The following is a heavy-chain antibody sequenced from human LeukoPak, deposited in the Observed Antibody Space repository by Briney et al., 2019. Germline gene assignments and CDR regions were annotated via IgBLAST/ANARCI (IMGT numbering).Heavy chain of an antibody. CDR1: GFTFSSYW. V-gene: IGHV3-7*01. D-gene: IGHD6-19*01. Sequence: GGSLRLSCAASGFTFSSYWMSWVRQAPGEGLEWVANIKQDGSEKYYVDSVKGRFTISRDNAKNSLYLQMNSLRAEDTAVYYCARDVVAVAGPFFDYWGQGTLVTVSS. J-gene: IGHJ4*02. CDR2: IKQDGSEK. CDR3: ARDVVAVAGPFFDY.